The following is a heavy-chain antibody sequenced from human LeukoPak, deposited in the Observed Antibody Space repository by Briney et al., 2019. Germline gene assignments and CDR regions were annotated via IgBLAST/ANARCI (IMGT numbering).Heavy chain of an antibody. CDR1: GFTFSSYG. D-gene: IGHD5-12*01. Sequence: GRSLRLSCAASGFTFSSYGMPWVRQAPGKGLEWVAVIWYDGSNKYYADSVKGRFTISRDNSKNTLYLQMNSLRAEDTAVYYCARETRDGYNSFDYWGQGTLVTVSS. J-gene: IGHJ4*02. V-gene: IGHV3-33*01. CDR2: IWYDGSNK. CDR3: ARETRDGYNSFDY.